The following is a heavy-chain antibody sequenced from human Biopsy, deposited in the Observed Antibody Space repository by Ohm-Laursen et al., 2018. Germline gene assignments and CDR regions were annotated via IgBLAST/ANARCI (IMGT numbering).Heavy chain of an antibody. CDR1: GGTLSKYA. CDR3: ARTGTYYHDSSLYYFYGLDL. D-gene: IGHD3-22*01. Sequence: SSVKVSCKTFGGTLSKYAMSWVRQAPGQGLEWLGVIIAPSGTTNNAQRFQGRLSITAGESATSVYMELSSLTSEDTAVYYCARTGTYYHDSSLYYFYGLDLWSQGSTVTVFS. J-gene: IGHJ6*02. V-gene: IGHV1-69*01. CDR2: IIAPSGTT.